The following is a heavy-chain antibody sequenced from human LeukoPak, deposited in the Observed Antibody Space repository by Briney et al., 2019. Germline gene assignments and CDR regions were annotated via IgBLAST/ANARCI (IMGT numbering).Heavy chain of an antibody. V-gene: IGHV3-48*03. CDR1: GFDLGHYE. CDR2: ISVRAATI. D-gene: IGHD3-22*01. Sequence: QPGGSLRLSCAASGFDLGHYEVNWVRQAPGKGLEWIAHISVRAATIYYGDSVEGRFTISRDDAKNSLFLQMNSLRVEDTAIYYCAKDFPHHYETSLGMDLWGQGTTVSV. CDR3: AKDFPHHYETSLGMDL. J-gene: IGHJ6*02.